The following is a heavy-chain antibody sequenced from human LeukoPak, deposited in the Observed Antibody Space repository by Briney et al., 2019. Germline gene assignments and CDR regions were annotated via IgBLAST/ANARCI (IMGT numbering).Heavy chain of an antibody. D-gene: IGHD3-10*01. CDR1: GFTFSNYD. J-gene: IGHJ4*02. CDR2: IGTAGDT. CDR3: ARAAITMVRGVVTGGLDY. Sequence: GGSLTLSCEPSGFTFSNYDIHWVSQATGKWREWVSCIGTAGDTYYPGSLKGRFTCFRENAKNSLSLQMNSLRAGDTAVYYCARAAITMVRGVVTGGLDYWGQGTLVTVSS. V-gene: IGHV3-13*04.